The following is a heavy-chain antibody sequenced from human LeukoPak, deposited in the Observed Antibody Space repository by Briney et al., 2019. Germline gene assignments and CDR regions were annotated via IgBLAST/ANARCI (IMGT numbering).Heavy chain of an antibody. D-gene: IGHD5-18*01. Sequence: SETLSLTGTVSGGSISSSSYYWGWIRQPPGKGLEWIGSIYYSGSTYYNPSLKSRLTISVDTSKNQFSLKLNSVTAADTAVYYCARETYGYWLDYGMDVWGQGTTVTVSS. J-gene: IGHJ6*02. V-gene: IGHV4-39*07. CDR2: IYYSGST. CDR1: GGSISSSSYY. CDR3: ARETYGYWLDYGMDV.